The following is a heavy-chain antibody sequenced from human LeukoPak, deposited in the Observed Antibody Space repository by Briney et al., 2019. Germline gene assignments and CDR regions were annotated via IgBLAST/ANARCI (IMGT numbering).Heavy chain of an antibody. CDR2: IRSKAYGGTT. CDR3: TASSGWYYFDY. D-gene: IGHD6-19*01. V-gene: IGHV3-49*03. CDR1: GFMLSSHW. Sequence: GGSLRLSCATSGFMLSSHWMSWFRQAPGKGLEWVGFIRSKAYGGTTEYAASVKGRFTISRDDSKSIAYMQMNSLKTEDTAVYYCTASSGWYYFDYWGQGTLVTVSS. J-gene: IGHJ4*02.